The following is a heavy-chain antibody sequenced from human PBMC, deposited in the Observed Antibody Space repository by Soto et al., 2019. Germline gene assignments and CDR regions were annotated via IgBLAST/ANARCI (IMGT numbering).Heavy chain of an antibody. CDR3: ARSPKVGATTENYYYYGMDV. J-gene: IGHJ6*02. D-gene: IGHD1-26*01. V-gene: IGHV1-69*01. CDR2: IIPIFGTA. CDR1: GGTFSSYA. Sequence: QVQLVQSGAEVKKPGSSVKVSCKASGGTFSSYAISWVRQAPGQGLEWMGGIIPIFGTANYAQKFQGRVTITADESTSTAYMELSSLRSEDTAVYYCARSPKVGATTENYYYYGMDVWGQGTTVTVSS.